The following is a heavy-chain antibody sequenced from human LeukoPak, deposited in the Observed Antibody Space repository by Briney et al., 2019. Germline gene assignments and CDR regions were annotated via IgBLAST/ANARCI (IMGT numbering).Heavy chain of an antibody. V-gene: IGHV3-48*04. J-gene: IGHJ5*02. CDR2: ISSSSSTI. Sequence: HPGGSLRLSCAASGFTFSSYSMNWVRQAPGKGLEWVSYISSSSSTIYYADSVKGRFTISRDNAKNSLYLQMNSLRAEDTDVYYCARDGTEFFRFSWFDPWGQGTLVTVSS. CDR1: GFTFSSYS. CDR3: ARDGTEFFRFSWFDP. D-gene: IGHD1-1*01.